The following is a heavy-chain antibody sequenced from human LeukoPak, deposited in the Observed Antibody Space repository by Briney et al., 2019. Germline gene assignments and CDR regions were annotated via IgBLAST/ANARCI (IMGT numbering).Heavy chain of an antibody. V-gene: IGHV1-2*02. J-gene: IGHJ4*02. D-gene: IGHD3-22*01. Sequence: ASVKVSCKASGYTFTGYYMHWVRQAPGQGLEWMGWINPNSGGTNYAQKFQGRVTMTRDTTISTAYMELSRLRSDDTAVYYCARDDRSWYDSSGYYTSFDYWGQGTLVTVSS. CDR3: ARDDRSWYDSSGYYTSFDY. CDR2: INPNSGGT. CDR1: GYTFTGYY.